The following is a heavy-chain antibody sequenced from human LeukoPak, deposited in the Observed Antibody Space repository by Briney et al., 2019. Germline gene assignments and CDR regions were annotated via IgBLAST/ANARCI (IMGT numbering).Heavy chain of an antibody. V-gene: IGHV3-30-3*01. J-gene: IGHJ2*01. CDR1: GFTFSSYP. D-gene: IGHD6-13*01. CDR3: ARGPIGEPPAAAQDL. Sequence: GGSLRLSCAASGFTFSSYPIHWVRQSPGKGLEWVAVISFDGNNKYYTDSVKGRFTISRDNSKNTLYLQMSSLRSEDTAVYYCARGPIGEPPAAAQDLWGRGTLVTVSS. CDR2: ISFDGNNK.